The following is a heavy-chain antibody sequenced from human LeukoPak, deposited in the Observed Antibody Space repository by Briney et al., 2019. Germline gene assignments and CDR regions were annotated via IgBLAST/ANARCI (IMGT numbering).Heavy chain of an antibody. Sequence: GGSLRLSCAASGFTFSNYAMNWVRQAPGKGLEWVSSISGSGGSIYYADSVKGRLTISRDNSKNTLHLQMNGLRAEDTAVYYCARASRLLDYWGQGTLVTVSS. CDR1: GFTFSNYA. CDR2: ISGSGGSI. D-gene: IGHD6-25*01. V-gene: IGHV3-23*01. CDR3: ARASRLLDY. J-gene: IGHJ4*02.